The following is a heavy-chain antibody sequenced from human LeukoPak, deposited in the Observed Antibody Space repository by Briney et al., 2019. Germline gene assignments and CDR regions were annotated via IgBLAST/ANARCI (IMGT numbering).Heavy chain of an antibody. J-gene: IGHJ1*01. CDR1: GGTFGSYA. V-gene: IGHV1-69*05. Sequence: SVKVSCKASGGTFGSYAISWVRQAPGQGLEWMGGIIPIFGTANYAQKFQGRVTITTDESTSTAYMELSSLRSEDTAVYYCARDLRRSVTKKTEYFQHWGQGTLVTVSS. CDR3: ARDLRRSVTKKTEYFQH. D-gene: IGHD4-17*01. CDR2: IIPIFGTA.